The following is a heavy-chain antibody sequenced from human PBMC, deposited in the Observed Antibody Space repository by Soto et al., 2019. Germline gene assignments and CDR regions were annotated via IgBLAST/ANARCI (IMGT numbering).Heavy chain of an antibody. D-gene: IGHD6-19*01. CDR1: RFTFTTYA. CDR2: MSSDGTNE. V-gene: IGHV3-30-3*01. CDR3: ARCLYISGWYCYFDF. Sequence: PGGSLRLSCAASRFTFTTYAMNWVRQAPGKGLEWLALMSSDGTNEHYADSVRGRFTVSRDNSRNTLFLQMNNLRTDDTAVYYCARCLYISGWYCYFDFSGPATLGTVSS. J-gene: IGHJ4*02.